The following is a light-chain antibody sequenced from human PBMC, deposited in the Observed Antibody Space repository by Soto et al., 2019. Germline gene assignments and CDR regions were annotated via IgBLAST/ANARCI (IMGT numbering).Light chain of an antibody. J-gene: IGLJ3*02. CDR3: LLSYSGVRV. CDR1: TGAVTSGHW. V-gene: IGLV7-46*01. CDR2: DTS. Sequence: QAVVTQEPSLTVSPGGTVTLTCGSNTGAVTSGHWTYWFQQKPGQAPRTLIFDTSHKQSWTPARFSGSLLGGKAALTLSGAQADAEADYYCLLSYSGVRVFGGGTKLTVL.